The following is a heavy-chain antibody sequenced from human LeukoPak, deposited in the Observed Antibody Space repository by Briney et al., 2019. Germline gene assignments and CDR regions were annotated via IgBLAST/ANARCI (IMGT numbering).Heavy chain of an antibody. J-gene: IGHJ4*02. V-gene: IGHV5-51*01. Sequence: GESLKISCKGSGYSFTSYWIGWVRQMPGKGLEWMGIIYSGDSDTSYRPSFQGQVTISADKSISTAYLQWSSLKASDTAMYYCARLPGEGYCSSTSGYDSLDYWGQGTLVTVSS. CDR3: ARLPGEGYCSSTSGYDSLDY. CDR1: GYSFTSYW. CDR2: IYSGDSDT. D-gene: IGHD2-2*01.